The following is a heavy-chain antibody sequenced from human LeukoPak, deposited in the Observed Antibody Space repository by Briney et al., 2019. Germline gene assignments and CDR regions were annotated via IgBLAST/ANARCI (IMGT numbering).Heavy chain of an antibody. CDR1: GFSFSNYW. J-gene: IGHJ4*02. CDR3: ANSYGLEGIDY. CDR2: IRRDGSVE. Sequence: GGSLRLSCAASGFSFSNYWMTWVRQAPGKGPEWVANIRRDGSVEYYVDSVKGRFTISRDNTKDSLYLQMNSLRAEDTAVYYCANSYGLEGIDYWGQGTLVTVSS. V-gene: IGHV3-7*01. D-gene: IGHD5-18*01.